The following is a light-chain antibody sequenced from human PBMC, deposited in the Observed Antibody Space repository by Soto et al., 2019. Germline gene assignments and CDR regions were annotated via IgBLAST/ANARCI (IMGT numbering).Light chain of an antibody. CDR3: LQSLHFPLT. Sequence: DIVMTQTPLSLSVTPGQSASISCKSSQTLLHSNGKSYLYGYLKKAGQAPQLLIYEVSNRFSGVPARFSGRGSGTDFTLNISRVEAEDVGVYYCLQSLHFPLTFGGGTKVQI. J-gene: IGKJ4*01. CDR1: QTLLHSNGKSY. CDR2: EVS. V-gene: IGKV2D-29*01.